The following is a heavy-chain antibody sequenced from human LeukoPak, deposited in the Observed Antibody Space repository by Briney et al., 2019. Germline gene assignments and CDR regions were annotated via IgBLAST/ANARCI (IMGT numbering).Heavy chain of an antibody. CDR2: INWNGGST. CDR1: GLTFDDYG. D-gene: IGHD3-3*01. Sequence: GGSLRLSCAASGLTFDDYGMSWVRQAPGKGLEWVSGINWNGGSTGYADSVKGRLTISRDNAKNSLYLQMNSLRAEDTALYYCARGVTIFGVASYYYMDVWGKGTTVTVSS. J-gene: IGHJ6*03. V-gene: IGHV3-20*04. CDR3: ARGVTIFGVASYYYMDV.